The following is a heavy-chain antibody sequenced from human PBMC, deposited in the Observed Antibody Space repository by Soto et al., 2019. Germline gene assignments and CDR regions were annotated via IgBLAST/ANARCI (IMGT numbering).Heavy chain of an antibody. Sequence: QVQLQQWGAGLLKPSETLSLTCAVYGDSFSGYYWSWIRQSPGKGLEWIGEINHSGSTNYNPSLTSRVTVSVDTSKNQFSLIVSSVTAADTAVYYCARAPPEDCANGVCRYFDYWGQGTLVTVSS. CDR3: ARAPPEDCANGVCRYFDY. CDR2: INHSGST. CDR1: GDSFSGYY. D-gene: IGHD2-8*01. V-gene: IGHV4-34*01. J-gene: IGHJ4*02.